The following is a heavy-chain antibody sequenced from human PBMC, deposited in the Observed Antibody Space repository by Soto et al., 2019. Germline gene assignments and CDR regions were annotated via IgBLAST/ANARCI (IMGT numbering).Heavy chain of an antibody. Sequence: EVNLVESGGGQVQPEGSLRLSCVASDFAFSTYHMNWVRQAPAKGLEWVSYISSRSNTIYYADSVKGRFTISRDNAKNSLYLQMTSLRAEDTSMYFCVPGPHVWSFDSWGQGTLVTVFS. D-gene: IGHD2-21*01. CDR3: VPGPHVWSFDS. CDR2: ISSRSNTI. V-gene: IGHV3-48*04. CDR1: DFAFSTYH. J-gene: IGHJ4*02.